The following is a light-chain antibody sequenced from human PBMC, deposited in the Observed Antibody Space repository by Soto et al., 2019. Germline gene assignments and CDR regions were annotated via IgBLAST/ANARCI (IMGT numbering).Light chain of an antibody. CDR3: QQRSNWPLT. CDR1: QSVSSY. Sequence: VVLTQSQASLSLYPGESAPLPCRASQSVSSYLAWYQQKPGQAPRLLIYDASNRATGIPARFSGSGSGTDFTLTISSLEPEDFAVYYCQQRSNWPLTFGGGTMV. J-gene: IGKJ4*01. CDR2: DAS. V-gene: IGKV3-11*01.